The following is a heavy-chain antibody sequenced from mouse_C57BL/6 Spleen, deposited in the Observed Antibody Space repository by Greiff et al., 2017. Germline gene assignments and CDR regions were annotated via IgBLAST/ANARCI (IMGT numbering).Heavy chain of an antibody. Sequence: VQLQQSGPELVKPGASVKISCKASGYSFTGYYMNWVKQSSEKSLEWIGEINPSTGGTTYNQKFKAKATLTVDKSSSTAYMQLKSLTSEDSAVYYCARSMYYFDDWGQGTTLTVTS. V-gene: IGHV1-42*01. CDR3: ARSMYYFDD. J-gene: IGHJ2*01. CDR2: INPSTGGT. CDR1: GYSFTGYY.